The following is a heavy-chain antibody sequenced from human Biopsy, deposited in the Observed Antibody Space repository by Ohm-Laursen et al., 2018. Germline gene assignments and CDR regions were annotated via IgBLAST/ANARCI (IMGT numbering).Heavy chain of an antibody. Sequence: SDTLSLTCTVSGDSLTSGPENWSWIRQSPGQGLEYIGFIYSGGNTNYNPSLKNRVTMSVDTSKNQFYLKLYSVTAADTAVYYCARGRRTSGWPYFDNWGQGALVIVSS. CDR3: ARGRRTSGWPYFDN. D-gene: IGHD6-19*01. CDR1: GDSLTSGPEN. J-gene: IGHJ4*02. CDR2: IYSGGNT. V-gene: IGHV4-61*01.